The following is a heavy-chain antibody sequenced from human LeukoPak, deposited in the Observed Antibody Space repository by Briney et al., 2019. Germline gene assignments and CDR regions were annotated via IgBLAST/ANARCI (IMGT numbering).Heavy chain of an antibody. Sequence: SETLSFTCTVSGGSISSYYWSWIRQPPGKGLEWIGYIYYSGSTNYNPSLKSRVTISVDTSKNQFSLKLSSVTAADTAVYYRARDLPFGGYFDYWGQGTLVTVSS. D-gene: IGHD2-15*01. CDR3: ARDLPFGGYFDY. CDR1: GGSISSYY. CDR2: IYYSGST. V-gene: IGHV4-59*01. J-gene: IGHJ4*02.